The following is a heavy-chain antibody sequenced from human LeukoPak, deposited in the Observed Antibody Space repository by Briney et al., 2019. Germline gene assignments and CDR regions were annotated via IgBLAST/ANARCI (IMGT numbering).Heavy chain of an antibody. J-gene: IGHJ4*02. V-gene: IGHV4-4*07. CDR3: ARAPEFSSGWLLDY. Sequence: SETLSLTCTVSGGSIRSYYWSWLRHPAEKGLEWIGRIYISGSTNYNPSLKSRVTMSVDTSKNQFSLKLSSVTAADTAMYYCARAPEFSSGWLLDYWGQGTLVTVSS. CDR2: IYISGST. D-gene: IGHD6-19*01. CDR1: GGSIRSYY.